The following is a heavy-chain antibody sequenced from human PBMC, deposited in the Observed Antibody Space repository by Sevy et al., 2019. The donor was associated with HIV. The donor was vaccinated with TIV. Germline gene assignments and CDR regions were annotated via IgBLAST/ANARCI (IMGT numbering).Heavy chain of an antibody. CDR2: MSNSGTTI. V-gene: IGHV3-11*01. J-gene: IGHJ6*02. D-gene: IGHD3-10*01. CDR3: ARAWFGEADGMDV. Sequence: GESLKISCEASGFMFSDYHMSWIRQAPGKGLEWISYMSNSGTTIYYAASVKGRFSISRDNAEKSLYLQMNSLRAENTAVYYCARAWFGEADGMDVWGQGTTVTVSS. CDR1: GFMFSDYH.